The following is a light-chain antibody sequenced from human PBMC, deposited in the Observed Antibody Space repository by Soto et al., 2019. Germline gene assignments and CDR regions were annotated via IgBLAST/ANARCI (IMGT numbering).Light chain of an antibody. CDR1: SSDVGGYTS. Sequence: QSALTQPRSVSGSPGQSVTISCTGTSSDVGGYTSVSWYQQHPGKAPKVMIYAVTKRPSGVPDRFSGSKSGNTASLTISELQAEDEADYYCSSYAGSYAYVFGTGTKLTVL. J-gene: IGLJ1*01. CDR2: AVT. V-gene: IGLV2-11*01. CDR3: SSYAGSYAYV.